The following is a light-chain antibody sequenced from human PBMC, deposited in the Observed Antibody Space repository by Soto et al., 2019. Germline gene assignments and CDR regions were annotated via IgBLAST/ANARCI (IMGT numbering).Light chain of an antibody. J-gene: IGKJ5*01. CDR1: QSISSY. CDR2: AAS. CDR3: QQSYSTPVT. V-gene: IGKV1-39*01. Sequence: DIQMTQSPSSLSASVGDRVTITCRASQSISSYLNWYQKKPGKAPKLLIYAASTLHSGVPSRFSGSGSGTDFTLIISSLQPEDFQTFYCQQSYSTPVTFGQGTRLEIK.